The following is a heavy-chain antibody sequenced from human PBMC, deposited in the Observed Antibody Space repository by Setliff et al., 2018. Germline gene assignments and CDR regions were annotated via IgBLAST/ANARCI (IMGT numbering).Heavy chain of an antibody. CDR2: IFQSGIT. J-gene: IGHJ4*02. Sequence: PSETLSLTCAVSGFSITNGYYWGWIRQSPGKQLEWIGNIFQSGITFYNPSLKSRVTISLDPSQNQFSLKLRSVTAADTAVYFCARVGGLLVATMPFDYWGQGTLVTVSS. D-gene: IGHD5-12*01. V-gene: IGHV4-38-2*01. CDR3: ARVGGLLVATMPFDY. CDR1: GFSITNGYY.